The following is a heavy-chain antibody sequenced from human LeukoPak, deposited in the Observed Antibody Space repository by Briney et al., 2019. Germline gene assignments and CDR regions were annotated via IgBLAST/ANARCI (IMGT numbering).Heavy chain of an antibody. Sequence: SETLSLTCTVSGYSIRSGDYWGWIRQPPGKGLEWIGNIYHSGSTYYNPSLKSRVTISVDTSKNQFSLKLSSVTAADTAVYYCARAPYYYGSGSFYYYYYMDVWGKGTTVTVSS. CDR3: ARAPYYYGSGSFYYYYYMDV. V-gene: IGHV4-38-2*02. J-gene: IGHJ6*03. D-gene: IGHD3-10*01. CDR2: IYHSGST. CDR1: GYSIRSGDY.